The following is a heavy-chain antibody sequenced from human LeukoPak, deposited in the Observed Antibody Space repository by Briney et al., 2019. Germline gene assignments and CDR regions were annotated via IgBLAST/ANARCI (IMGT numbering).Heavy chain of an antibody. CDR1: GFTVSSNY. Sequence: PGGSLILSCAASGFTVSSNYMSWVPQAPGKGLEWVSAIYSGGSPYYADSVKGRFTISRDNSKNTLYLQMNSLRAEDTAVYYCARASDYGNAFDIWGQGTMVTVSS. CDR3: ARASDYGNAFDI. CDR2: IYSGGSP. J-gene: IGHJ3*02. D-gene: IGHD4-17*01. V-gene: IGHV3-53*01.